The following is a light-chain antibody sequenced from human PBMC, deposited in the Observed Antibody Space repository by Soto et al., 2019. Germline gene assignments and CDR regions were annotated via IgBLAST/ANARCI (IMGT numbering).Light chain of an antibody. CDR2: EVT. J-gene: IGLJ2*01. Sequence: QSALTQPASVSGSPGQSITISCTGSSSDVGAYNYVSWYQQHPGKAPRLMLYEVTNRPSGVSNRFSGSKSGNTASLTISGLRAEDEADYYCSSYTSGSTLVVFGGGTTLTVL. CDR3: SSYTSGSTLVV. CDR1: SSDVGAYNY. V-gene: IGLV2-14*01.